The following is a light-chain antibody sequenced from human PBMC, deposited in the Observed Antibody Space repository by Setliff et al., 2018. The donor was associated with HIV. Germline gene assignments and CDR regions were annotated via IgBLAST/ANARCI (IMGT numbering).Light chain of an antibody. CDR1: ESVSTN. J-gene: IGKJ2*01. V-gene: IGKV3-15*01. Sequence: EILLTQSPATLSVSPRERATLSCRADESVSTNLAWYQQKPGQAPRLLIYDASTRATGIPARFSGRGSGTEFTLTISSLQSEDVAVYYCQQYNDWLYTFGQGTKVDIK. CDR3: QQYNDWLYT. CDR2: DAS.